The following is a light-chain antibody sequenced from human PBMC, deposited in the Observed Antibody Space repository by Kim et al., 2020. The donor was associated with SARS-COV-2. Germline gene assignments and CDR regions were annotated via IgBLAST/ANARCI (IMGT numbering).Light chain of an antibody. Sequence: SASVGDRVTFTCRASQSISNWLAWYQQKPGKAPNLLIYKTSNLESGVPSRFSGSVSGTEFTLTISSLQPDDFATYYCQQYNSYPYTFGQGTKLEI. CDR1: QSISNW. V-gene: IGKV1-5*03. J-gene: IGKJ2*01. CDR3: QQYNSYPYT. CDR2: KTS.